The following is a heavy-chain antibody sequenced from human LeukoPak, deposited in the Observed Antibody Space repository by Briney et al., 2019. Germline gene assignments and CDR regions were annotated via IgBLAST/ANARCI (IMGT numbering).Heavy chain of an antibody. CDR2: INPSGGST. V-gene: IGHV1-46*01. CDR3: ATVRVGYYGSGSPFDY. D-gene: IGHD3-10*01. CDR1: GYTFTSYY. Sequence: ASVKVSCKASGYTFTSYYMHWVRQAPGQGLEWMGIINPSGGSTTYAQKFQGRVTMTEDTSTDTAYMELSSLRSEDTAVYYCATVRVGYYGSGSPFDYWGQGTLVTVSS. J-gene: IGHJ4*02.